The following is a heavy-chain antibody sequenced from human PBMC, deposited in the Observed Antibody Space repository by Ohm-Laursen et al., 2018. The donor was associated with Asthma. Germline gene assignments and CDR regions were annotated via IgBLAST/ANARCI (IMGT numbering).Heavy chain of an antibody. CDR3: ARDVMEWYLPAFDF. J-gene: IGHJ4*02. CDR1: GFTFRSYA. Sequence: SLRLSCAASGFTFRSYAMHWVRQAPAKGLEWVAVGGSYYDGGLKYYADSVNCRFTVSRDDSKNTLYLQMNSLRPDDTAVYYCARDVMEWYLPAFDFWGQGTLVTVSS. CDR2: GGSYYDGGLK. V-gene: IGHV3-30-3*01. D-gene: IGHD3-3*01.